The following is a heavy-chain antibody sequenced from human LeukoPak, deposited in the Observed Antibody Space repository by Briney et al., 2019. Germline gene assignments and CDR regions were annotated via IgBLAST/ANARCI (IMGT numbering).Heavy chain of an antibody. Sequence: PGGSLRLTCAPSIGFTLRNYAIHWVRQAPGKGLEWVAVISIDGSRQHNADLLVGRFTISRDNSKNTVSLQMSSLRTEDTAVYFCAREQGGSGWSGFDYWGQGTLVTVSS. V-gene: IGHV3-30*15. CDR2: ISIDGSRQ. J-gene: IGHJ4*02. CDR3: AREQGGSGWSGFDY. CDR1: GFTLRNYA. D-gene: IGHD6-19*01.